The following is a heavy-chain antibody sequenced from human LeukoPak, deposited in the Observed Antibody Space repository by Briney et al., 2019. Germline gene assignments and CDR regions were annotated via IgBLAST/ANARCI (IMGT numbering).Heavy chain of an antibody. V-gene: IGHV3-30*04. Sequence: PGGSLRLSCAASGFTFSSYAMHCVRQAPGKGLEWVAVISYDGSNKYYADSVKGRFTISRDNSKNTLYLQMNSLRAEDTAVYYCARDLPQGYSGYDSTPVGYWGQGTLVTVS. CDR2: ISYDGSNK. CDR3: ARDLPQGYSGYDSTPVGY. CDR1: GFTFSSYA. J-gene: IGHJ4*02. D-gene: IGHD5-12*01.